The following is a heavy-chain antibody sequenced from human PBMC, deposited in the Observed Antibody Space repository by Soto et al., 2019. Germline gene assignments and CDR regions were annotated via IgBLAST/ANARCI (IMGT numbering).Heavy chain of an antibody. Sequence: QVQLVQSGAEVKKPGSSVKVSCKASGGTFSSYTISWVRQAPGQGLEWMGRIIPILGIANYAQKFQGRVTITADKSTSTAYMDVCSLRSEDTAVYYCARGLYGSGSYHTGGYYGYYGRDVWGQGATVTVSS. CDR2: IIPILGIA. V-gene: IGHV1-69*02. J-gene: IGHJ6*02. CDR3: ARGLYGSGSYHTGGYYGYYGRDV. D-gene: IGHD3-10*01. CDR1: GGTFSSYT.